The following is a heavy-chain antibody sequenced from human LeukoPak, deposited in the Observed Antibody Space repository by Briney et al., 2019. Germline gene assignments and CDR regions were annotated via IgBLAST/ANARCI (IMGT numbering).Heavy chain of an antibody. D-gene: IGHD1-7*01. CDR3: ARDGGSITGTTGLFDY. CDR1: GFTFSSYS. J-gene: IGHJ4*02. V-gene: IGHV3-21*01. Sequence: RGGSLRLSCAASGFTFSSYSMNWVRQAPGRGLEWVSSISSSSSYIYYADSLKGRFTISRDNAKNSLYLQMNSLRAEDTAVYYCARDGGSITGTTGLFDYWGQGTLVTVSS. CDR2: ISSSSSYI.